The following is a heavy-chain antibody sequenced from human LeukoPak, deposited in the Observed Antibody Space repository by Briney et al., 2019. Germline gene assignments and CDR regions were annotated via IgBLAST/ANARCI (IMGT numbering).Heavy chain of an antibody. Sequence: GRSLRLSCAASGFTFSSYGMHWVRQAPGKGLEWVAVISYDGSNKYYADSVKGRFTISRDNSKNTLYLQVNSLRAEDTAVYYCAKMYNWNYEDYFDYWGQGTLVTVSS. CDR1: GFTFSSYG. CDR2: ISYDGSNK. V-gene: IGHV3-30*18. CDR3: AKMYNWNYEDYFDY. D-gene: IGHD1-7*01. J-gene: IGHJ4*02.